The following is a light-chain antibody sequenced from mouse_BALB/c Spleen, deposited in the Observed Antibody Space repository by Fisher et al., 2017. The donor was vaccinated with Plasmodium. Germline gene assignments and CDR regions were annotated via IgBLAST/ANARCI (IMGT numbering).Light chain of an antibody. V-gene: IGKV5-43*01. CDR2: YAS. J-gene: IGKJ4*01. CDR3: WQGTHFPFT. Sequence: DIVLTQTPVTLSVTPGDSVSLSCRASQSISNNLHWYQQKSHESPRLLIKYASQSISGIPSRFTGSGSGTDFTLKISRVEAGDLGLYYCWQGTHFPFTFGSGTKLEIK. CDR1: QSISNN.